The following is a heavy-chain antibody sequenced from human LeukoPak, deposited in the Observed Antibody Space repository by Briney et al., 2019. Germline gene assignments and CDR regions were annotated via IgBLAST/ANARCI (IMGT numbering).Heavy chain of an antibody. CDR3: ARGGSDYYDSSDAFDI. J-gene: IGHJ3*02. D-gene: IGHD3-22*01. CDR2: INHSGST. Sequence: SETLSLTCAVYGGSFSGYYWSWIRQPPGKGLEWIGEINHSGSTDYNPSLKSRVTISVDTSKNQFSLKLSSVTAADTAVYYCARGGSDYYDSSDAFDIWGQGTMVTVSS. CDR1: GGSFSGYY. V-gene: IGHV4-34*01.